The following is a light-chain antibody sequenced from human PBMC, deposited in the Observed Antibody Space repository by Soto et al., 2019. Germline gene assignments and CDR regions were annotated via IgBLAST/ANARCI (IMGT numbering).Light chain of an antibody. CDR1: SSNIGAGYD. J-gene: IGLJ2*01. Sequence: QSVLTQPPSVSGAPGQRVTISCTGSSSNIGAGYDVHWYQQLPGTAPKLLIYRDTNRPSGVPDRFSCSKSGTSASLAITGLQADDEAYYYCQSYDSSLSGVVFGGGTKVTVL. V-gene: IGLV1-40*01. CDR3: QSYDSSLSGVV. CDR2: RDT.